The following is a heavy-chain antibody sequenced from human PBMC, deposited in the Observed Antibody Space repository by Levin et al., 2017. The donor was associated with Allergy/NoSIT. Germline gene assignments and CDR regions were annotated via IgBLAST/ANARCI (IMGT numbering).Heavy chain of an antibody. D-gene: IGHD3-22*01. CDR1: GDTFSGYA. CDR2: IIPLFGTA. V-gene: IGHV1-69*13. J-gene: IGHJ3*02. CDR3: ARDYYDSSGYSDAFDM. Sequence: EASVKVSCKASGDTFSGYAISWVRQAPGQGLEWLGRIIPLFGTANYAQKFQGRVTITADEATTTAYMELSRLRSEDTAVYYCARDYYDSSGYSDAFDMWGQGTVVTVSS.